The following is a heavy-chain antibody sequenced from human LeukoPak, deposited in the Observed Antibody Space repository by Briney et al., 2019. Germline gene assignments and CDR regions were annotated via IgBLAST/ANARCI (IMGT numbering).Heavy chain of an antibody. CDR1: GLTFSSSA. D-gene: IGHD3-22*01. CDR3: AIGAIVVNE. V-gene: IGHV3-23*01. CDR2: ISGSAGST. J-gene: IGHJ4*02. Sequence: HPGGSLRLSCAAAGLTFSSSAVSWVRPAPGEGREWGSAISGSAGSTYHADSVKGRFTISSDNSKNTRYLQMNSLRAQHTAVEYWAIGAIVVNEWGQGTLVTVSS.